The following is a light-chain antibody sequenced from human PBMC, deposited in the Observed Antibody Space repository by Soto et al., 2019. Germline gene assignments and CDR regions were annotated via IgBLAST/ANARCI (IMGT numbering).Light chain of an antibody. J-gene: IGLJ3*02. CDR3: AVWDDSLDGWV. CDR1: SSNIGSHV. V-gene: IGLV1-44*01. Sequence: QSVLTQPPSASGTPGQRVTISCSGSSSNIGSHVVYWYQQLAGTAPKLLMYNNNQRPSGVPDRFSGSKSGTSASLAISGLQSGEGADYYCAVWDDSLDGWVFGGGTKLTVL. CDR2: NNN.